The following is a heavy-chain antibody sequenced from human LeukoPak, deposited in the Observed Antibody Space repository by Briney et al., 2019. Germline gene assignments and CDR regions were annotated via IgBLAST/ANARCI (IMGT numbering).Heavy chain of an antibody. J-gene: IGHJ4*02. D-gene: IGHD1-26*01. V-gene: IGHV3-21*01. Sequence: TGGSLRLSCAASGFTFSSYSMNWVRQAPGKGLEWVSSISSSSSYIYYADSVKGRFTISRDNAKNSLYLQMNSLRAEDTAVYYCARDHGGGYYDWGQGTLVTVSS. CDR2: ISSSSSYI. CDR3: ARDHGGGYYD. CDR1: GFTFSSYS.